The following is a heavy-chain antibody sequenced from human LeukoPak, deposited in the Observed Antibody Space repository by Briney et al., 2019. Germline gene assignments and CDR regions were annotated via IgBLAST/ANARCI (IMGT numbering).Heavy chain of an antibody. J-gene: IGHJ3*02. D-gene: IGHD3-3*01. V-gene: IGHV3-7*01. Sequence: GGSLRLACVASGFTFSNNWMSWARQAPGKGLEWVANIKQDGSEKYYVDSVKGRFTISRDNAKNSLDLQMNNLRAEDTAVYYCARGPPYDFWSGYYRGAFDIWGQGTMVTVSS. CDR2: IKQDGSEK. CDR3: ARGPPYDFWSGYYRGAFDI. CDR1: GFTFSNNW.